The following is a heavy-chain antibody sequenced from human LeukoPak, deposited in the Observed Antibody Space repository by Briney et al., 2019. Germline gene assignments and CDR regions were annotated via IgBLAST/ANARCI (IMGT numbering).Heavy chain of an antibody. CDR3: ARDPWGIGPAFDY. J-gene: IGHJ4*02. V-gene: IGHV3-23*01. D-gene: IGHD1-26*01. Sequence: GGSLRLSCAASGFTFTNYAMSWVRQAPGKGLEWVSSITSSGDNTFYAGSVKGRFTISRDTSKNTLYLQMNSLRDDDTAVYHCARDPWGIGPAFDYWGQGTLVTVSS. CDR2: ITSSGDNT. CDR1: GFTFTNYA.